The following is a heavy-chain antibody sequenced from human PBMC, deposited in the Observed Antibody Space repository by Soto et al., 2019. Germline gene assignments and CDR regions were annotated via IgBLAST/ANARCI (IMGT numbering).Heavy chain of an antibody. CDR3: ERDEYGDV. CDR2: MTDSGTNV. V-gene: IGHV3-48*01. D-gene: IGHD4-17*01. Sequence: EVQLVESGGGLVQPGGSLRLSCVASGFSLSSYAMKWVRQAPGKGLEWIAYMTDSGTNVYYADSVRGRFTISRDIAKSSVYLQMNSLRAEDTAVYYCERDEYGDVWGKGTTVTVSS. J-gene: IGHJ6*04. CDR1: GFSLSSYA.